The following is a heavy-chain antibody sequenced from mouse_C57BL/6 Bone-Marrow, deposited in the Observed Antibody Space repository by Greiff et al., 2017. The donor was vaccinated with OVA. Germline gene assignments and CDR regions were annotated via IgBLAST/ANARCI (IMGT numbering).Heavy chain of an antibody. D-gene: IGHD2-3*01. CDR3: ARHEVRTFYDGYYGFAY. CDR1: GYTFTEYT. Sequence: VQLQQSGAELVKPGASVKLSCKASGYTFTEYTIHWVKQRSGQGLEWIGWFYPGSGSIKYNEKFKDKATLTADNSSSTVDIELSRVTSEVSAVYFCARHEVRTFYDGYYGFAYWGQGTLVTVSA. V-gene: IGHV1-62-2*01. CDR2: FYPGSGSI. J-gene: IGHJ3*01.